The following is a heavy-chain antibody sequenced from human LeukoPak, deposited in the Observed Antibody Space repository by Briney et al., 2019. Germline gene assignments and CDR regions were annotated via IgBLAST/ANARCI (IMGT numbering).Heavy chain of an antibody. D-gene: IGHD1-1*01. CDR1: AFTFSGYS. CDR3: ARVGYDYNWYDAFDI. J-gene: IGHJ3*02. CDR2: ISHDGSNK. Sequence: GGSLRLSCVVSAFTFSGYSMHWVRQAPGKGLEWVAFISHDGSNKYCADSLKGRFTISRDKSKNTLFLQMNSLRPEDTAVYYCARVGYDYNWYDAFDIWGQGTMVTVSS. V-gene: IGHV3-30*04.